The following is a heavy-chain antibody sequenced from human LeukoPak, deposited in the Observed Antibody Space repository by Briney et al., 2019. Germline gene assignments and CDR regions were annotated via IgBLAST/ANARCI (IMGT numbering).Heavy chain of an antibody. D-gene: IGHD5-24*01. V-gene: IGHV1-46*01. CDR3: ARDEMDSLDY. J-gene: IGHJ4*02. CDR2: INPSGGNT. Sequence: ASVKVSCKASGYTFASYYLHWVQQAPGQGLEWMGIINPSGGNTNYAQKFQDRVTMTRDTSTSTVYMQLSSLRSEDTAVYYCARDEMDSLDYWGQGTLVTVSS. CDR1: GYTFASYY.